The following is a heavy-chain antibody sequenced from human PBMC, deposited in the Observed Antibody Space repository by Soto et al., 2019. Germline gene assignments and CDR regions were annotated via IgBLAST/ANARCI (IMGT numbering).Heavy chain of an antibody. J-gene: IGHJ4*02. CDR1: GFSLRNARMG. V-gene: IGHV2-26*01. Sequence: QVTLKESGPVLVKPTETLTLTCTVSGFSLRNARMGVSWILQPPGKALEWLAHIFANDEKSYSTSLKSRLPISTDTSKCPVVLTMTNMDPVDTTTYYCARGSIHYDFWSGYYSRTESYFDYWGQGTLVTVSS. CDR2: IFANDEK. D-gene: IGHD3-3*01. CDR3: ARGSIHYDFWSGYYSRTESYFDY.